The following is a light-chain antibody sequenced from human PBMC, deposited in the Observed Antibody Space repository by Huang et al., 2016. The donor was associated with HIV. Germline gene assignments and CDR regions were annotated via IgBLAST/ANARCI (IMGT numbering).Light chain of an antibody. CDR2: TAS. CDR1: QSINTY. V-gene: IGKV1-39*01. Sequence: DIQMTQFPSSLSASVGDRVTITCRASQSINTYLNLYKQKPGKAPKFLIYTASSLQSGVPSRFSGTGSGTDFTLTINTLQPEDFATYYCQQSFSTPFTFGQGTRLEIK. CDR3: QQSFSTPFT. J-gene: IGKJ2*01.